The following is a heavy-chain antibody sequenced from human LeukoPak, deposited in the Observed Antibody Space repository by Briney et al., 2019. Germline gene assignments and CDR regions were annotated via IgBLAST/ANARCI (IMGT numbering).Heavy chain of an antibody. Sequence: PGGSLRLSCAASGFTFSSYGMHWVRQAPGKGLEWVAVISYDGSNKYYADSVKGRFTISRDNSKNTLYLQMNSLRAEDTAVYYCAKVILLWFGEIPYFDYWGQGTLVTVSS. CDR2: ISYDGSNK. V-gene: IGHV3-30*18. J-gene: IGHJ4*02. D-gene: IGHD3-10*01. CDR3: AKVILLWFGEIPYFDY. CDR1: GFTFSSYG.